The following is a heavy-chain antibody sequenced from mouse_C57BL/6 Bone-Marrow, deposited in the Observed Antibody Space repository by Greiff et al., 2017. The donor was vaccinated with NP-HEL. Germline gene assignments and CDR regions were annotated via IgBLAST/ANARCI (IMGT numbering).Heavy chain of an antibody. CDR1: EYAFPSHD. CDR2: INSDGGST. Sequence: EVKLMESGGGLVQPGESLKLSCESNEYAFPSHDMSWVRKTPEKRLELVAAINSDGGSTYYPDTMERRFINSRDNTKKTLYLQMSSLRSKDTALYYCSHWDAKDYWGQGTTLTVSS. J-gene: IGHJ2*01. CDR3: SHWDAKDY. V-gene: IGHV5-2*01. D-gene: IGHD4-1*01.